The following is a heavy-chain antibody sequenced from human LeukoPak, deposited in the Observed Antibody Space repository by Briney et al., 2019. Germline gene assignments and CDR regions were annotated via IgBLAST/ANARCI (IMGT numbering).Heavy chain of an antibody. CDR1: GYIFTGYY. CDR2: INPNSGDT. J-gene: IGHJ5*02. CDR3: AREGSGSGSFYWFDT. Sequence: ASVKVSCKASGYIFTGYYMHWVRQAPGQGLEWMGWINPNSGDTNYPQKFQGRVTMTRDTSISTAYMELSRLRSDDTAVYFCAREGSGSGSFYWFDTWGQGTQVAVSS. V-gene: IGHV1-2*02. D-gene: IGHD3-10*01.